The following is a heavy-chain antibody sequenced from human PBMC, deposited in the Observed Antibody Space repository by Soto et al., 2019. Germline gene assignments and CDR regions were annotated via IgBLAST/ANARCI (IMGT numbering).Heavy chain of an antibody. Sequence: GASVKVSCKASGGTFSSYGITWVRQAPGQPLEWLGWISLYSDGTNYAQKFQGRVSMTTDTSTTTAYMELRSLRSDDTAVYYCARVVPGAEAWFGPWGQGTLVTAPQ. V-gene: IGHV1-18*01. CDR1: GGTFSSYG. CDR3: ARVVPGAEAWFGP. J-gene: IGHJ5*02. CDR2: ISLYSDGT. D-gene: IGHD2-2*01.